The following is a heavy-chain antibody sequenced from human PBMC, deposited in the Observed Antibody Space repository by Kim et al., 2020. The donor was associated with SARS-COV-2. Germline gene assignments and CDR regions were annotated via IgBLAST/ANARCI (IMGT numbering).Heavy chain of an antibody. Sequence: GGSLRLSCVPSGFTFSNYKMHWVRHAPGRGLEWISYSSSSGSNIFYADSVRGRFTMSRDNAKNSLYLQMNSLRVEDTAIYYCVREETGAVRPDIWGQG. CDR1: GFTFSNYK. CDR3: VREETGAVRPDI. CDR2: SSSSGSNI. J-gene: IGHJ3*02. D-gene: IGHD3-10*01. V-gene: IGHV3-48*03.